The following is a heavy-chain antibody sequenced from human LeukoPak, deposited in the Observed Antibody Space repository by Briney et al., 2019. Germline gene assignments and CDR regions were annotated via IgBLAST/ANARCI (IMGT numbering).Heavy chain of an antibody. J-gene: IGHJ3*02. CDR1: GLSFSTSW. Sequence: GGSLRLSCAASGLSFSTSWMTWVRQVPGRGLEWVANIKEDGSERYYVDSVNGRFTISRDNTENSLFLQMNRLSAEDTAVYYCARNMVRGYEDAFDIWGQGTMVTVSS. D-gene: IGHD3-10*01. V-gene: IGHV3-7*01. CDR2: IKEDGSER. CDR3: ARNMVRGYEDAFDI.